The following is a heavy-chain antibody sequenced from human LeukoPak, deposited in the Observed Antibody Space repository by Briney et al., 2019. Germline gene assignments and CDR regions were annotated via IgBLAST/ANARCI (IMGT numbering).Heavy chain of an antibody. Sequence: SQTLSLTCTVSGGSISSGGYYWSWIRQPPGKGLEWIGYIYHSGSTYYNPSLKSRVTISVDRSKNQFSLKLSSVTAADTAVYYCARGIQEYSSSPFDYGGQGTLVTVSS. D-gene: IGHD6-6*01. CDR2: IYHSGST. V-gene: IGHV4-30-2*01. J-gene: IGHJ4*02. CDR3: ARGIQEYSSSPFDY. CDR1: GGSISSGGYY.